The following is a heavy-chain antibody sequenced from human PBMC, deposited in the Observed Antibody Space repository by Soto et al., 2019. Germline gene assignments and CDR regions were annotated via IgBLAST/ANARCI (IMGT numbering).Heavy chain of an antibody. CDR2: INPSGGHT. CDR1: GNTFSNYY. Sequence: ASVKVSCKASGNTFSNYYIHWVRQAPGQGLEWMGTINPSGGHTTYAQKFLGRVTMTRDTSTSTLYMEVTRLRSEDTAVYYCARGGHVVVVTAAFDYWGQGILVTVSS. J-gene: IGHJ4*02. V-gene: IGHV1-46*03. CDR3: ARGGHVVVVTAAFDY. D-gene: IGHD2-21*02.